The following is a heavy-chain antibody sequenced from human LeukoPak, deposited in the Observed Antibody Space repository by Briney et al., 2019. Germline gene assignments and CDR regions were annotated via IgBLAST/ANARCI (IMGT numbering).Heavy chain of an antibody. CDR3: AREGSSQLWPNDAFDI. D-gene: IGHD5-18*01. CDR1: GFIFRKYW. Sequence: GGSLRLSCAASGFIFRKYWMSWVRQAPGKGLEYVSAISSNGGSTYYANSVKGRFTISRDNSKNTLYLQMGSLRAEDMAVYYCAREGSSQLWPNDAFDIWGQGTMVTVSS. J-gene: IGHJ3*02. CDR2: ISSNGGST. V-gene: IGHV3-64*01.